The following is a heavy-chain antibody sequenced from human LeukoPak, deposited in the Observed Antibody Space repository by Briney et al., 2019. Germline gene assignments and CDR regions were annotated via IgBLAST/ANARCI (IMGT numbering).Heavy chain of an antibody. Sequence: VSVKVSCKACGYSFTSYYINWVRHAPGQGLEWMGGMNPNSGNTGYAQKCQGRATMTRNPSLRTAYMELSSLRSEQSAVYYCARGARGRGYSYGNPVRYYFDYWGQGALDTVSS. CDR3: ARGARGRGYSYGNPVRYYFDY. D-gene: IGHD5-18*01. J-gene: IGHJ4*02. V-gene: IGHV1-8*01. CDR1: GYSFTSYY. CDR2: MNPNSGNT.